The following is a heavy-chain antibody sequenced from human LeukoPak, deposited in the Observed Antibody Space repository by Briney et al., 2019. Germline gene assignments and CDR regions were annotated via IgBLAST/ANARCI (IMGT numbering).Heavy chain of an antibody. J-gene: IGHJ6*02. V-gene: IGHV4-59*01. Sequence: PSETLSLTCTVSGGSISSYYWSWIRQPPGKGLEWIGYIHYSGSTNYNPSLKSRVTISVDTSKNQFSLKLSSVTAADTAVYYCARDQGSPLYYYYGMDVWGQGTTVTVS. CDR3: ARDQGSPLYYYYGMDV. CDR1: GGSISSYY. CDR2: IHYSGST.